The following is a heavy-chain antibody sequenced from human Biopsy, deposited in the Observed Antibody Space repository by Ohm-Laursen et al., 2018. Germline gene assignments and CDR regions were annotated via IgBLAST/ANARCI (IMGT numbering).Heavy chain of an antibody. J-gene: IGHJ4*02. Sequence: GTLSLTCGVSGGSISSRNHYWGWLRQPPGKGLEWIGHVYYSGGTFYNSSLESRVTVSVDTSKNQFHLRLTSMSASDTAVYYCARHSLDDFWSGAHYYFDYWGLGTLVTVSS. CDR3: ARHSLDDFWSGAHYYFDY. D-gene: IGHD3-3*01. CDR1: GGSISSRNHY. CDR2: VYYSGGT. V-gene: IGHV4-39*01.